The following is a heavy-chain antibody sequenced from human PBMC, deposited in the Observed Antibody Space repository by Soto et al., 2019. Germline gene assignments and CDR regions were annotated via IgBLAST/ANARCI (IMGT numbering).Heavy chain of an antibody. D-gene: IGHD5-18*01. J-gene: IGHJ4*02. Sequence: GGSLRLSCAASGFTFSSYAMSWVRQAPGKGLEWASAISGSGDSTYDADSVKGRFTISRDNSKDTLYLQMNSLRAEDTAVYYCAKGVYSYGYNSFDYWSQGTLVTVSS. V-gene: IGHV3-23*01. CDR2: ISGSGDST. CDR1: GFTFSSYA. CDR3: AKGVYSYGYNSFDY.